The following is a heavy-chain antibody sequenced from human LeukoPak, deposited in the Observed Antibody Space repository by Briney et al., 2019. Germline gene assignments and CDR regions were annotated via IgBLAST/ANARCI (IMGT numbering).Heavy chain of an antibody. V-gene: IGHV3-7*01. Sequence: GGSLRLSCAASGFTFNIYWMTWVRQAPGKGLEWVANIKIDENQKDYADSVQGRFTISRDNAKNSVYLQMNNLRAEDTALYYCARGTTGTVYEGYFDYWGQGTLVTVSS. D-gene: IGHD1-1*01. J-gene: IGHJ4*02. CDR2: IKIDENQK. CDR1: GFTFNIYW. CDR3: ARGTTGTVYEGYFDY.